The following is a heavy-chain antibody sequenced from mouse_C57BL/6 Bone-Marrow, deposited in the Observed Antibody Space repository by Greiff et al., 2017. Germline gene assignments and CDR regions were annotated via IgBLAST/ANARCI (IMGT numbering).Heavy chain of an antibody. Sequence: QVQLQQPGAELVKPGASVKLSCQASGYTFTSYWMHWVKQRPGQGLAWIGMIHPNSGSPNYTEKFKSKATLTVDNSTSTAYMQLSSLTSEDSAVYYCARVGSTMVTTIYYDAMDYWGQGTSVTVSS. CDR1: GYTFTSYW. CDR3: ARVGSTMVTTIYYDAMDY. CDR2: IHPNSGSP. D-gene: IGHD2-1*01. V-gene: IGHV1-64*01. J-gene: IGHJ4*01.